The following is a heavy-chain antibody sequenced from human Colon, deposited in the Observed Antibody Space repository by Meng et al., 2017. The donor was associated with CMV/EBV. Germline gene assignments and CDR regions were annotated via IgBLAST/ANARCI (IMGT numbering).Heavy chain of an antibody. CDR2: ISNSGTT. Sequence: GSLSLTCTVSGVSVSNGYYYWSWIRQPPGKGLEWIGYISNSGTTNYNPSLKSRVTISVDTSKNLLSLSLISVTAADTALYYCARVRGGLGPGATTNWFDPWGQGTQVTVSS. J-gene: IGHJ5*02. V-gene: IGHV4-61*01. CDR3: ARVRGGLGPGATTNWFDP. D-gene: IGHD3-16*01. CDR1: GVSVSNGYYY.